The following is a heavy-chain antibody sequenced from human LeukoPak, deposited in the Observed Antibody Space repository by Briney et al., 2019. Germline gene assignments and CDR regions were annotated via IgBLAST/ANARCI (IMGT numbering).Heavy chain of an antibody. Sequence: ASVKVSCKTSGYTFNAYYMHWVRQAPGQGLEWMGWINPNSGGSNYAQKFRGRVTMTRDTSISTAYMELSRLRSDDTAVYYCAREVVVVAALDYWGQGTLVTVSS. CDR2: INPNSGGS. CDR1: GYTFNAYY. D-gene: IGHD2-15*01. J-gene: IGHJ4*02. V-gene: IGHV1-2*02. CDR3: AREVVVVAALDY.